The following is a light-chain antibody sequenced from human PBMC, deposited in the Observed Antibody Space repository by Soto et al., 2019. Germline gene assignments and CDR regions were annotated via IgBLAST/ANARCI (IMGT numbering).Light chain of an antibody. J-gene: IGLJ1*01. V-gene: IGLV2-23*02. CDR2: EVT. Sequence: QSALTQPASVSGAPGQSITISCTGTSSDIGSYDLVSWYQQYPGKAPKLNIYEVTKRPSGVSNRFSGSKSANTASLTISGLQAEDEADYYCCSYAGSGLYVFGSGTQLTVL. CDR3: CSYAGSGLYV. CDR1: SSDIGSYDL.